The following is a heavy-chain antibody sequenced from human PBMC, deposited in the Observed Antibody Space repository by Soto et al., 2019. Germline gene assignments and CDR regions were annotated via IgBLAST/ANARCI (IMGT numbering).Heavy chain of an antibody. CDR3: AKERASIEY. J-gene: IGHJ4*02. V-gene: IGHV4-59*01. CDR2: ISYTGTT. Sequence: SETLSLTCTVSGGSISSYCFTWIRQPPGKGLEWIGYISYTGTTNYNPSLRSRVTMSVDTSKNQFSLNLSSVTAADTAVYYCAKERASIEYWGQGTLVTVTS. CDR1: GGSISSYC.